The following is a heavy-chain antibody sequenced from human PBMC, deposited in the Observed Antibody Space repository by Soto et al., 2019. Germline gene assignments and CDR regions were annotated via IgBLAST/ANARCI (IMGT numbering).Heavy chain of an antibody. CDR2: IYYGGST. V-gene: IGHV4-59*08. CDR3: ARPGRDWGALDY. D-gene: IGHD7-27*01. J-gene: IGHJ4*02. CDR1: GDSISTYY. Sequence: QVQLQESGPGLVKPSETLSLTCTVSGDSISTYYWTWIRQSPGKGLEWIAFIYYGGSTNYNPSLKGRVTISVDPAKNQFSPKLNSVTAADTAVYYCARPGRDWGALDYWGQGALGPVSS.